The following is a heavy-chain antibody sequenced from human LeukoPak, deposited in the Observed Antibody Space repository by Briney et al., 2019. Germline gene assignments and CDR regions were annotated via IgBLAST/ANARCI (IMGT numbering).Heavy chain of an antibody. CDR2: VENTGST. J-gene: IGHJ5*02. V-gene: IGHV4-39*01. CDR1: GGAIITSGNG. Sequence: PSETLSLTCSVSGGAIITSGNGWVWIRQPPGTGLEWIGSVENTGSTYYNASFNSRVTISIDTSNDQFSLRLDSVTAADTAMYYCARQEAYGPSGYDVINRWGQGTLVTVSS. CDR3: ARQEAYGPSGYDVINR. D-gene: IGHD5-12*01.